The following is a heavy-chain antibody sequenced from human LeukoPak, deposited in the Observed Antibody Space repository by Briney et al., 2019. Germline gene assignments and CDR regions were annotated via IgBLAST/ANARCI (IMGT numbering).Heavy chain of an antibody. CDR3: TTLHYYGMVV. Sequence: GGSLRLSCAASGFIFSHYGMHWVRQAPGKGLEWVAVIQNDASTENFADSAKGRFTISRDNSKNTVFLQMNSLRVEDTAVYYCTTLHYYGMVVWGPGTTVTVS. J-gene: IGHJ6*02. V-gene: IGHV3-33*02. CDR1: GFIFSHYG. CDR2: IQNDASTE.